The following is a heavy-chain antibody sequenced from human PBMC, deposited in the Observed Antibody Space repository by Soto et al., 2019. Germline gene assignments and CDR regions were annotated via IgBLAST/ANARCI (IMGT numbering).Heavy chain of an antibody. D-gene: IGHD3-10*01. CDR1: GFKFNSYG. CDR3: ARDRFGGTEGTNWLDP. V-gene: IGHV3-33*01. J-gene: IGHJ5*02. CDR2: IRYDRSDT. Sequence: QEQLVQSGGGVVQPGRSLRLSCAASGFKFNSYGMHWVRQAPGKGLEWVAVIRYDRSDTSYGDSVKGRFTISRDNSKNTLHLQMSSLRVDDTAVYYCARDRFGGTEGTNWLDPWGQGSLVTVSS.